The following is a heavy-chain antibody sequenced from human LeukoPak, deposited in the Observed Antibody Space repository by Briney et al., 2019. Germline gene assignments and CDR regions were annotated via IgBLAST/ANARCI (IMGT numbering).Heavy chain of an antibody. J-gene: IGHJ4*02. CDR1: GYTFTSYG. CDR2: ISAYNGHT. D-gene: IGHD6-13*01. CDR3: ARGTYSSSWYWSTGYYFDY. V-gene: IGHV1-18*01. Sequence: ASVKVSCKASGYTFTSYGFTWVRQAPGQGLEWMGWISAYNGHTNYAQKFQGRVTLTTDTSTSTAYMELRSLISDDTAVYYCARGTYSSSWYWSTGYYFDYWGQGTLVTVSS.